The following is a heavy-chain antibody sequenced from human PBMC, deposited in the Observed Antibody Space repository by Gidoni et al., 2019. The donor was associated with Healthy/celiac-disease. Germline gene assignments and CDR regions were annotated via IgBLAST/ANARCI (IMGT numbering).Heavy chain of an antibody. CDR1: GGSFSGYY. V-gene: IGHV4-34*01. CDR3: ARGASWRVITNLRSPKGGGSYYMDV. D-gene: IGHD3-3*01. Sequence: QVQLQQWGAGLLKPSETLSLTCAVYGGSFSGYYWSWIRQPPGKGLEWIGEINHSGSTNYNPSLKSRVTISVDTSKNQFSLKLSSVTAADTAVYYCARGASWRVITNLRSPKGGGSYYMDVWGKGTTVTVSS. CDR2: INHSGST. J-gene: IGHJ6*03.